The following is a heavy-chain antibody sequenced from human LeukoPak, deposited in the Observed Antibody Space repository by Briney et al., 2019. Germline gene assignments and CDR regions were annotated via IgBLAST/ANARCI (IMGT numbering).Heavy chain of an antibody. J-gene: IGHJ3*02. V-gene: IGHV1-46*01. D-gene: IGHD3-22*01. CDR3: ARDGGYYDSSGYFDGAFDI. Sequence: GASVKVSCKASGGTFSSYAISWVRQAPGQGLEWMGIINPSGGSTSYAQKFQGRVTMTRDTSISTAYMELSRLRSDDTAVYYCARDGGYYDSSGYFDGAFDIWGQGTMVTVSS. CDR1: GGTFSSYA. CDR2: INPSGGST.